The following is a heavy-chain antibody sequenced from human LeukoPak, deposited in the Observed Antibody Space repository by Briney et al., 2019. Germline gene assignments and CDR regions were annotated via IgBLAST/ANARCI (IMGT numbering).Heavy chain of an antibody. CDR3: AKDSFYSSGWLFDY. CDR2: ISWNSGSI. D-gene: IGHD6-19*01. J-gene: IGHJ4*02. CDR1: GFTFDDYA. V-gene: IGHV3-9*01. Sequence: GRSLRLSCAASGFTFDDYAMHWVRQAPGKGLEWVSGISWNSGSIGYADSVKGRFTISRDNAKNSLHLQMNSLRAEDTALYYCAKDSFYSSGWLFDYWGQGTLVTVSS.